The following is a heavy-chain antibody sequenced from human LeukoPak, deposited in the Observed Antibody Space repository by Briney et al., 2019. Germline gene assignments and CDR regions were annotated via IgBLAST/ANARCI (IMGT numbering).Heavy chain of an antibody. CDR3: ARRWNYGRNYYIDV. J-gene: IGHJ6*03. CDR1: GGSISSTDYY. Sequence: SETLSLTCIVSGGSISSTDYYWSWIRQPPGKGLEWIGEINDSGRTNYNPSLMSRVTVSVDTSKKQFSLRLTSVTATDTAVYYCARRWNYGRNYYIDVWGKGATVSVSS. D-gene: IGHD1-7*01. V-gene: IGHV4-39*01. CDR2: INDSGRT.